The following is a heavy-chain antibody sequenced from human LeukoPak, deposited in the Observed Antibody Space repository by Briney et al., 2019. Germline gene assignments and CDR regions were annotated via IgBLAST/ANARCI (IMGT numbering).Heavy chain of an antibody. D-gene: IGHD2-2*01. Sequence: GASVNVSCKASGYTFTGYYMHWVRQAPGQGLEYMGRINPISGGTVYAQKFQGRVTMTRGTSITTAYMELTRLTSDDTAVYYCARYCSSTSCYSDYWGQGTLVTVSS. CDR2: INPISGGT. CDR3: ARYCSSTSCYSDY. CDR1: GYTFTGYY. J-gene: IGHJ4*02. V-gene: IGHV1-2*06.